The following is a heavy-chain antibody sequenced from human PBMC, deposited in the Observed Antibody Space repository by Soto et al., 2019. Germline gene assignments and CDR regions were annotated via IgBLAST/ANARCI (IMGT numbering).Heavy chain of an antibody. V-gene: IGHV3-23*01. J-gene: IGHJ4*02. CDR3: ANSRVSMVRGLIIIPNY. Sequence: LRLSCAASGFPFTGYAMSWVRQAPGKGLEWVSAISGHGDATFYADSVKGRFTISRDNSKNTLYLHMNSLRAEDTALYYCANSRVSMVRGLIIIPNYWGQGTLVTVSS. CDR2: ISGHGDAT. CDR1: GFPFTGYA. D-gene: IGHD3-10*01.